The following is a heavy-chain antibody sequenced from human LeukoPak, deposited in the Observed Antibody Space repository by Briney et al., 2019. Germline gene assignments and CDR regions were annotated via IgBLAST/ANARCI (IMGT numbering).Heavy chain of an antibody. Sequence: GGSLRLSWVASGFPFSSYWMTWVRQAPGKGLEWVANIKQDGSKKSYVDSVKGRFTISRDNAKNSLYLQMNSLRAEDTAIYYCTRVGYIDEGIDYWGQGTLVTVSS. J-gene: IGHJ4*02. V-gene: IGHV3-7*04. CDR3: TRVGYIDEGIDY. CDR2: IKQDGSKK. CDR1: GFPFSSYW. D-gene: IGHD5-24*01.